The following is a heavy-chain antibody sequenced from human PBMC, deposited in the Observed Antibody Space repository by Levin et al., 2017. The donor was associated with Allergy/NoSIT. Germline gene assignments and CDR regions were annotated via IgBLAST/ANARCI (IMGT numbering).Heavy chain of an antibody. CDR2: ISTHNGNT. D-gene: IGHD2-2*01. CDR3: ARFVVTPVSYFYMDV. CDR1: GYTFKNYG. J-gene: IGHJ6*03. V-gene: IGHV1-18*01. Sequence: GESLKISCKASGYTFKNYGISWVRQAPGQGLEWMGWISTHNGNTNYAQSFLGRVTMTTDTSTSTADMELRSLISDDTAVYYCARFVVTPVSYFYMDVWGKGTTVTVSS.